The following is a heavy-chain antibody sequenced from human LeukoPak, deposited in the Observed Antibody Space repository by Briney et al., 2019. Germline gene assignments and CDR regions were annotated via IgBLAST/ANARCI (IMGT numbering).Heavy chain of an antibody. D-gene: IGHD4-23*01. CDR3: ARDPTTVVTLPYYFDF. CDR2: INDRGHT. V-gene: IGHV4-34*01. Sequence: SETLSLTCAVHGGSFSGYHWNWIRQSPEKGLEWIGEINDRGHTNYNPSLKSRVTISVDTSKKQSSLRLSSVTAADTAVHYCARDPTTVVTLPYYFDFWGQGTLVAVSS. J-gene: IGHJ4*02. CDR1: GGSFSGYH.